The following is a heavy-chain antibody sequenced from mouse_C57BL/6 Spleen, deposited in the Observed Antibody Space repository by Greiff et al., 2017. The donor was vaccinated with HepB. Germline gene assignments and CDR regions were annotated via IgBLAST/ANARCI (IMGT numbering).Heavy chain of an antibody. CDR2: IDPENGDT. V-gene: IGHV14-4*01. Sequence: VQLQQSGAELVRPGASVKLSCTASGFNIKDDYMHWVKQRPEQGLEWIGWIDPENGDTEYASKFQGKATITADTSSNTAYLQLSSLTSEDTAVYYCTTHYYGSSYENYWGQGTTLTVSS. J-gene: IGHJ2*01. CDR3: TTHYYGSSYENY. CDR1: GFNIKDDY. D-gene: IGHD1-1*01.